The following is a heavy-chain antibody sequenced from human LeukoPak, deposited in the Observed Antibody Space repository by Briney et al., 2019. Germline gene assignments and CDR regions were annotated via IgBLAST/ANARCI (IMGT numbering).Heavy chain of an antibody. CDR3: ARAKEDDFWSGYSGHPDY. D-gene: IGHD3-3*01. Sequence: ASVKVSCKASGYTFTSYAMNWVRQAPGQGLEWMGWINTNTGKPTCAQGFTGGFVFSLDPSVSTAYLQISSLKAEDTAVYYCARAKEDDFWSGYSGHPDYWGQGTLVTVSS. V-gene: IGHV7-4-1*02. J-gene: IGHJ4*02. CDR2: INTNTGKP. CDR1: GYTFTSYA.